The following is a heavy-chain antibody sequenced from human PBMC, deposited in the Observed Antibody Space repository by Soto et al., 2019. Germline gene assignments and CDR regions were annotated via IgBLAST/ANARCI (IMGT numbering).Heavy chain of an antibody. CDR2: ISPHNFNT. V-gene: IGHV1-18*01. D-gene: IGHD3-9*01. CDR1: GFTFTHFY. CDR3: ARDEGGYDILAGYYRLGWFDP. J-gene: IGHJ5*02. Sequence: ASVKVSCKASGFTFTHFYITWVRQAPGQGLEWMGAISPHNFNTNYAQKFRGRVTLTTEKSTNTAYMDLRSLTSDDTAVYYCARDEGGYDILAGYYRLGWFDPWGQG.